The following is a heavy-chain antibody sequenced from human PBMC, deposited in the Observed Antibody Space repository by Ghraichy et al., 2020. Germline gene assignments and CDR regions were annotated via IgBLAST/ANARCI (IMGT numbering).Heavy chain of an antibody. CDR3: ARHYGFINMVQSRRATNYGMDV. D-gene: IGHD3-10*01. Sequence: LETLSLTCAVYGGSFSGYYWSWIRQPPGKGLEWIGEINHSGSTNYNPSLKSRVTISVDTSKNQFSLKLSSVTAADTAVYYCARHYGFINMVQSRRATNYGMDVWGQGTTVTVSS. J-gene: IGHJ6*02. CDR1: GGSFSGYY. CDR2: INHSGST. V-gene: IGHV4-34*01.